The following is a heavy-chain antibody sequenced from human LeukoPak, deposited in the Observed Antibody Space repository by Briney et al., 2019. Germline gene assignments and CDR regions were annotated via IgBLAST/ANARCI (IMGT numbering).Heavy chain of an antibody. CDR2: ISSSSSYI. V-gene: IGHV3-21*01. Sequence: GGSLRLSCAASGFTFSSYSMNWVRQAPGKGLEWVSSISSSSSYIYYADSVKGRFTISRDNAKNSLYLQMNSLRAEDTAVYYCARDYYGSGSYYNGGYWGQGTLVTVSS. D-gene: IGHD3-10*01. CDR3: ARDYYGSGSYYNGGY. CDR1: GFTFSSYS. J-gene: IGHJ4*02.